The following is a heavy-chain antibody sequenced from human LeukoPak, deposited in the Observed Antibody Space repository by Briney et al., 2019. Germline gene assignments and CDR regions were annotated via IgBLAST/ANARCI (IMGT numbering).Heavy chain of an antibody. Sequence: PGRSLRLSRAASGFTFRSFGMHWVRQAPGKGLEWVAVISYDGRNKYYADSVKGRFIISRDNSKNTVFLQMNSLRPEDTAVYYCAKDLYDRSGYYYTIMDYWGQGTLVTVTS. J-gene: IGHJ4*02. CDR3: AKDLYDRSGYYYTIMDY. CDR2: ISYDGRNK. CDR1: GFTFRSFG. V-gene: IGHV3-30*18. D-gene: IGHD3-22*01.